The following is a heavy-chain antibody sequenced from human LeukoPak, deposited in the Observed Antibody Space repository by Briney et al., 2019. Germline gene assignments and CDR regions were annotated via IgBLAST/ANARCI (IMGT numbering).Heavy chain of an antibody. V-gene: IGHV3-53*01. CDR3: ARGPLYCSGGSCYPAPFFDY. D-gene: IGHD2-15*01. CDR2: IYSGGST. J-gene: IGHJ4*02. CDR1: GFTVSSNY. Sequence: PGGSLRLSCAASGFTVSSNYMSWVRQAPGKGLEWVSVIYSGGSTYYADSVKGRFTISRDNSKNTLYLQMNSLRAEDTAVYYCARGPLYCSGGSCYPAPFFDYWGQGTLVTVSS.